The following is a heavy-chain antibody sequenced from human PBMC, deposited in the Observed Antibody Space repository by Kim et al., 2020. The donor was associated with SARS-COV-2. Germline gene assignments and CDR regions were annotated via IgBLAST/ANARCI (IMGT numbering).Heavy chain of an antibody. Sequence: GGSLRLSCAASGFTFSSYAMHWVRQAPGKGLEWVAVISYDGSNKYYADSVKGRFTISRDNSKNTLYLQMNSLRAEDTAVYYCAGSYGGYDFWSGPNYYG. D-gene: IGHD3-3*01. CDR2: ISYDGSNK. CDR1: GFTFSSYA. V-gene: IGHV3-30-3*01. J-gene: IGHJ6*01. CDR3: AGSYGGYDFWSGPNYYG.